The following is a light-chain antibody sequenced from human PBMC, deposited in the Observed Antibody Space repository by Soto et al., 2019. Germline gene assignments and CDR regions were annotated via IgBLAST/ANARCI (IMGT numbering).Light chain of an antibody. CDR1: QSISVW. CDR3: QQYHSFSRT. CDR2: KAS. J-gene: IGKJ1*01. Sequence: DIQMTQSPSTLSASVGGRVTITCRASQSISVWLAWYQQKPGKAPKPLIYKASSLESGVPSRFSGNGSGTEFTLTISSLQPDDFATYFCQQYHSFSRTFGPGTRVEIK. V-gene: IGKV1-5*03.